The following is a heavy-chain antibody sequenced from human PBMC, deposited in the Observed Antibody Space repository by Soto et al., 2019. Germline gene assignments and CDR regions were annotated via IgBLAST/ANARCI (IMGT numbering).Heavy chain of an antibody. D-gene: IGHD7-27*01. CDR3: ARGPNWGYRFDS. V-gene: IGHV1-69*06. Sequence: QVQLVQSGAEVKKPGSSVKVSCVASGGTFSGHAISWVRQAPGQGPEWMGGLIPLFGTTQHAQNFQGRLTITADKSTSTAYMELTSLRFDDTAIYSCARGPNWGYRFDSWGQGTLVTVSS. CDR1: GGTFSGHA. CDR2: LIPLFGTT. J-gene: IGHJ4*02.